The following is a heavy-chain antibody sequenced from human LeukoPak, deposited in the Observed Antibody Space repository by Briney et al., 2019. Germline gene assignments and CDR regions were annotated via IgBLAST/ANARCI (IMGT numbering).Heavy chain of an antibody. D-gene: IGHD3-3*01. CDR3: ARDAYDDWNRLYYYYYMDV. Sequence: SETLSLTCNVSGGSMNTYYWSWIRQPAGKGLEWIGRIYSSGTTNYNVSFRSRVTMSVDTSKKQFSLDLRSVTAADTAVYFCARDAYDDWNRLYYYYYMDVWGKGTTVTVSS. V-gene: IGHV4-4*07. CDR1: GGSMNTYY. CDR2: IYSSGTT. J-gene: IGHJ6*03.